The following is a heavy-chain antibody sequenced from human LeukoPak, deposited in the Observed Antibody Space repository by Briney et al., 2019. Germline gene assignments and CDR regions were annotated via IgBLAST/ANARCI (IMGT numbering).Heavy chain of an antibody. Sequence: PSETLSLTCTVFGGSVSSSSSSSYYWGWIRQPPGKGLEWIGSIYYRGNTYYNPSLMSRVTISADTSKNQFSLKLTSVTAADTAVYYCATHQYAMDVWGQGTTVTVSS. CDR3: ATHQYAMDV. V-gene: IGHV4-39*01. CDR2: IYYRGNT. J-gene: IGHJ6*02. D-gene: IGHD2-2*01. CDR1: GGSVSSSSSSSYY.